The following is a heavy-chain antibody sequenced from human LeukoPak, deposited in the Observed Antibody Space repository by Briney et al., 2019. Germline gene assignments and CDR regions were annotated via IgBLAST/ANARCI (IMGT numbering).Heavy chain of an antibody. CDR2: ISSSGSTI. V-gene: IGHV3-11*04. CDR3: ANQYSGYDYPPIGY. CDR1: GFTFSDYY. D-gene: IGHD5-12*01. Sequence: NPGGSLRLSCAASGFTFSDYYMSWIRQAPGKGLEWVSYISSSGSTIYYADSVKGRFTISRDNSKNTLYLQMNSLRAEDTAVYYCANQYSGYDYPPIGYWGQGTLVTVSS. J-gene: IGHJ4*02.